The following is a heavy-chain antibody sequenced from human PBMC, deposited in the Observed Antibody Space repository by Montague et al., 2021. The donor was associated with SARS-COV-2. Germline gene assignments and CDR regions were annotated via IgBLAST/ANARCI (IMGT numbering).Heavy chain of an antibody. D-gene: IGHD3-9*01. CDR3: ARHVYDILTGYYTYWYFDL. CDR2: IYYSGST. CDR1: GGSTSSSSYY. J-gene: IGHJ2*01. Sequence: SETLSLTCTVSGGSTSSSSYYWGWIRQPPGKGPEWIGSIYYSGSTYYNPSLKSRVTISVDTSKNQFSLKLSSVTAADTAVYYCARHVYDILTGYYTYWYFDLWGRGTLVTVSS. V-gene: IGHV4-39*01.